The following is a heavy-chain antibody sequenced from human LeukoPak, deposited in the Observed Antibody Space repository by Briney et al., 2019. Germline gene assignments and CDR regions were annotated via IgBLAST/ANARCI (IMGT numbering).Heavy chain of an antibody. J-gene: IGHJ6*04. CDR3: ARAVAAYYYYYGMDV. CDR1: GFTFSSYA. CDR2: ISYDGSNK. D-gene: IGHD6-19*01. Sequence: WGSLRLSCAASGFTFSSYAMHWVRQAPGKGLEWVAVISYDGSNKYYADSVKGRFTISRDNSKNTLYLQMNSLRAEDTAVYYCARAVAAYYYYYGMDVWGKGTTVTVSS. V-gene: IGHV3-30*04.